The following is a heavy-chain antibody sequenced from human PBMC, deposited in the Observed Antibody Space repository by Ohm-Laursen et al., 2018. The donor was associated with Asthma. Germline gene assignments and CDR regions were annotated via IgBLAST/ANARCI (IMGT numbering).Heavy chain of an antibody. V-gene: IGHV3-21*01. CDR1: GYTFSRYS. CDR2: ISTASTFI. CDR3: ARIGPEWELPGREYSLHH. Sequence: GSRRLSCTASGYTFSRYSIHWIRQVPGKGLEWVASISTASTFIYYADSVRGRFTTSRDNAKNSVYLQMNSLRAEDTALYYCARIGPEWELPGREYSLHHWGQGTQVTVSS. D-gene: IGHD1-26*01. J-gene: IGHJ1*01.